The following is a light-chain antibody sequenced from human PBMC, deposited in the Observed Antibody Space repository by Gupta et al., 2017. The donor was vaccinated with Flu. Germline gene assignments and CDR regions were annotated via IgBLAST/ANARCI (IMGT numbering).Light chain of an antibody. Sequence: PSSLSASVVDLVTITCRASQNINTFLNWYQHKPGKAPNLLIYATSNFQSGVPSRFSGSGYGTDFTLTIENLQPEDFATYYCQQSHTLPITFGGGTKVEIK. CDR3: QQSHTLPIT. CDR1: QNINTF. J-gene: IGKJ4*01. CDR2: ATS. V-gene: IGKV1-39*01.